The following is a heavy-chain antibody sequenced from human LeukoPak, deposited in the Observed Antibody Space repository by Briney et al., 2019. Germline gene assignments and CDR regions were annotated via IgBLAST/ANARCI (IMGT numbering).Heavy chain of an antibody. J-gene: IGHJ4*02. CDR1: GGTFSSYA. D-gene: IGHD6-13*01. CDR3: ARVGGIAEYYFDY. CDR2: IIPIFGTA. V-gene: IGHV1-69*05. Sequence: SVEVSCKASGGTFSSYAISWVRQAPGQGLEWMGGIIPIFGTANYAQKFQGRVTITTDESTSTAYMELSSLRSEDTAVYYCARVGGIAEYYFDYWGQGTLVTVSS.